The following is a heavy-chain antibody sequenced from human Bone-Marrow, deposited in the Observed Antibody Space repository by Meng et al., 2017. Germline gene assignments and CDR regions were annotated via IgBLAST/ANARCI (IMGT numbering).Heavy chain of an antibody. V-gene: IGHV1-69*13. J-gene: IGHJ6*02. D-gene: IGHD2-15*01. CDR3: ARGYCSGGSCYRLIYYYYYGMDV. CDR2: IIPIFGTA. CDR1: GYTFTSYG. Sequence: SVKVSCKASGYTFTSYGISWVQQAPGQGLEWMGGIIPIFGTANYAQKFQGRVTITADESTSTAYMELSSLRSEDTAVYYCARGYCSGGSCYRLIYYYYYGMDVWGQGTTVTVSS.